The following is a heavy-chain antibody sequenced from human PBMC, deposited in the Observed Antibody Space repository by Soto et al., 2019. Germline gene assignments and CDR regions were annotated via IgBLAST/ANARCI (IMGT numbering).Heavy chain of an antibody. D-gene: IGHD2-2*01. CDR3: ARELYCSSTSCYFSRGGYYYMDV. J-gene: IGHJ6*03. V-gene: IGHV3-66*01. CDR1: GFTVSSNY. Sequence: GGSLRLSCAASGFTVSSNYMSWVRQAPGKGLEWVSVIYSGGSTYYADSVKGRFTISRDNSKNTLYLQMNSLRAEDTAVYYCARELYCSSTSCYFSRGGYYYMDVWGKGTTVTVSS. CDR2: IYSGGST.